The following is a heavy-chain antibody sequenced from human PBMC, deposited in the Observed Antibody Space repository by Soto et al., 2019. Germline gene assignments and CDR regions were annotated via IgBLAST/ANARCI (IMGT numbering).Heavy chain of an antibody. D-gene: IGHD6-13*01. CDR2: IIPILGIA. V-gene: IGHV1-69*02. CDR3: ARESIAAAGSFDY. Sequence: QVQLVQSGAEVKKPGSSVKVSCKASGGTFSSYTISWVRQAPGQGLEWMGRIIPILGIANYAQKFQGRVPITADKSTSTAYMELSSLRSEDTAVYYCARESIAAAGSFDYWGQGTLVTVSS. J-gene: IGHJ4*02. CDR1: GGTFSSYT.